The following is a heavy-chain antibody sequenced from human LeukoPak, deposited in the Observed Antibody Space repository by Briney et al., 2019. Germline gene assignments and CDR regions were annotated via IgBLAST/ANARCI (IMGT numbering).Heavy chain of an antibody. CDR1: GGSVSSSSYY. Sequence: PSETLSLTCTVSGGSVSSSSYYWGWIRQPPGKGLESIGSIYYSGSTYYNPSLKSRVSISVDTSKNQFSLKMSSVTAADTAVYYCASFAVITDYFDYWGQGTLVTVSS. CDR2: IYYSGST. V-gene: IGHV4-39*07. D-gene: IGHD3-22*01. CDR3: ASFAVITDYFDY. J-gene: IGHJ4*02.